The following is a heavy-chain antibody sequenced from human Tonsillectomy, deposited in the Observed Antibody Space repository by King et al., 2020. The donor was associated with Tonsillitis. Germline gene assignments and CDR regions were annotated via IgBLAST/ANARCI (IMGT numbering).Heavy chain of an antibody. CDR3: ATGQYQCGYSFDY. CDR1: GFTFSSYG. CDR2: ISYDGGNT. D-gene: IGHD6-19*01. Sequence: VQLVESGGGVVQPGRSLRLSCAASGFTFSSYGMHWVRQAPGEGLEWVAIISYDGGNTYYADSVKGRFTISRDNSKNTLYLQMNSLRAEDTAVYYCATGQYQCGYSFDYWGQGTLVTGSS. J-gene: IGHJ4*02. V-gene: IGHV3-30*03.